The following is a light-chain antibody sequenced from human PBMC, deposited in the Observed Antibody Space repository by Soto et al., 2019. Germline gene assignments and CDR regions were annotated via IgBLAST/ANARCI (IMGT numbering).Light chain of an antibody. CDR3: HQYGRSPLS. V-gene: IGKV3-20*01. CDR2: GAS. CDR1: QSVSSNS. Sequence: EIVLTQSPGTLSLSPGERATLSCRASQSVSSNSLAWYQQKPGQAPRLLIYGASSRASGIPDRFSGRGSETDFTLTIRSLEPEDLAVYYCHQYGRSPLSFGRGTKVDIK. J-gene: IGKJ4*01.